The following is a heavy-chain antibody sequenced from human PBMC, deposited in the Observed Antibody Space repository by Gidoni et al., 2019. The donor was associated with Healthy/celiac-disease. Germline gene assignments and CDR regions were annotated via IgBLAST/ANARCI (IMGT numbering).Heavy chain of an antibody. V-gene: IGHV4-34*01. J-gene: IGHJ3*02. D-gene: IGHD1-26*01. CDR2: INHSGST. CDR1: GSYFSGYY. Sequence: QVQVQQWRAGLLKRSETLSLTCDVDGSYFSGYYWGWIRPPPGKGLEWMREINHSGSTNYNPSLKSRVTIAVDTSKNQFSLRLRSVTAADAAVYYCARADIVGATTRIDAFDIWGQGTMVTVSS. CDR3: ARADIVGATTRIDAFDI.